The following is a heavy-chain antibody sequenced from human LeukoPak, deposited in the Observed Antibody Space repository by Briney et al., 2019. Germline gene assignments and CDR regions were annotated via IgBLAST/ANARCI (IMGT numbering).Heavy chain of an antibody. CDR3: ARVKDDCGGDCYSMFDY. J-gene: IGHJ4*02. CDR1: GYTFNNYY. CDR2: IIPIFGTA. Sequence: ASVKVSCKASGYTFNNYYMYWVRQAPGQGLEWMGGIIPIFGTANYAQKFQGRVTITADESTSTAYMELSSLRSEDTAVYYCARVKDDCGGDCYSMFDYWGQGTLVTVSS. D-gene: IGHD2-21*02. V-gene: IGHV1-69*13.